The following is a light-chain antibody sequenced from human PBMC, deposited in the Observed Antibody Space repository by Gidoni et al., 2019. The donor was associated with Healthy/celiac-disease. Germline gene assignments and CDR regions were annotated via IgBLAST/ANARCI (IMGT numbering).Light chain of an antibody. CDR3: QQYYSTPVS. CDR1: QSVLYSSNNKNY. Sequence: DIVMTQSPDSLAVSLGERATINCKSSQSVLYSSNNKNYLAWYQQKPGQPPKLLIYWASTRESGVPDRFSGSRSGTDFTLTISSLQAEDVAVYYCQQYYSTPVSFXQXTKLEIK. CDR2: WAS. V-gene: IGKV4-1*01. J-gene: IGKJ2*03.